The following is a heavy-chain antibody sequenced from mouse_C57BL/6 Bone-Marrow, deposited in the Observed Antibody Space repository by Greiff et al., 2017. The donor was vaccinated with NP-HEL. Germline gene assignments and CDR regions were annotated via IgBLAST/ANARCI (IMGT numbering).Heavy chain of an antibody. V-gene: IGHV5-12*01. CDR2: ISNGGGST. CDR1: GFTFSDYY. D-gene: IGHD1-2*01. Sequence: EVQGVESGGGLVQPGGSLKLSCAASGFTFSDYYMYWVRQTPEKRLEWVAYISNGGGSTYYPDTVKGRFTISRDNAKNTLYLQMSRLKSEDTAMYYCARQRYYGPYWYFDVWGTGTTVTVSS. J-gene: IGHJ1*03. CDR3: ARQRYYGPYWYFDV.